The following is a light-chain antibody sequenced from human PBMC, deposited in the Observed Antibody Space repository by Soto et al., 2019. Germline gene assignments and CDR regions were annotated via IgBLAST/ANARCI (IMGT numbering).Light chain of an antibody. CDR1: QGIRND. J-gene: IGKJ1*01. V-gene: IGKV1-6*01. CDR2: AAS. Sequence: AIQMTQSPSSLSASVGDRVTITCRASQGIRNDLGWYQQKPGKAPKLLIYAASSLKNGVPSRFSGSGSGTDFTLTISSLQPEDFATYYWLQDYNYPRTFGQGTKVEIK. CDR3: LQDYNYPRT.